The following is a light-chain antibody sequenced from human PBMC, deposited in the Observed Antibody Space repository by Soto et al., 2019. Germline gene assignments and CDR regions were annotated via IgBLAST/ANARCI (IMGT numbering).Light chain of an antibody. V-gene: IGKV3-11*01. J-gene: IGKJ4*01. CDR1: QSVSSY. CDR2: DAS. Sequence: EIVLTQSPATLSLSPGERATLSCRASQSVSSYLAWYQQKPGQAPRLLIYDASNRATGIPARFSGSGSGTDFTLTISSLQPDDFATYYCQQYNIYSHTFGGGTKVDIK. CDR3: QQYNIYSHT.